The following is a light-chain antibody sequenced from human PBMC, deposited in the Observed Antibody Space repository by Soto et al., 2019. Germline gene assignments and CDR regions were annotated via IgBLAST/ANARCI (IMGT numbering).Light chain of an antibody. CDR3: QQYDFTPYT. Sequence: EVVLTQSPGTLSLSPGARATLSCRASQSVATKYFAWYQQKSGQAPRLLIYGASRRATGIPDRFSGSGSGTDFTLTINRLEPEDFAVYYCQQYDFTPYTFGQGTNLQIK. CDR1: QSVATKY. J-gene: IGKJ2*01. CDR2: GAS. V-gene: IGKV3-20*01.